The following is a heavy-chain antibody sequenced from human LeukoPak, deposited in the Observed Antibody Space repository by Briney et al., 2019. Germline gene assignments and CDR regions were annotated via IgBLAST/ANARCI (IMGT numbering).Heavy chain of an antibody. CDR2: MNPNSGNT. V-gene: IGHV1-8*01. J-gene: IGHJ3*02. CDR3: ATAPWGGIAVSHEARALDAFDI. D-gene: IGHD6-19*01. CDR1: GYTFTSYD. Sequence: ASVKVSCKASGYTFTSYDINWVRQATGQGLEWMGWMNPNSGNTGYAQKFQGRVTMTEDTSTDTAYMELSSLRSEDTAVYYCATAPWGGIAVSHEARALDAFDIWGQGTMVTVSS.